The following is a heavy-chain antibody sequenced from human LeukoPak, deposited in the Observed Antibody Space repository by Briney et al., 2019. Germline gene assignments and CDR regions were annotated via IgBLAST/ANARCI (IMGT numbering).Heavy chain of an antibody. D-gene: IGHD3-10*01. CDR3: AREGGLKRSLRGVNKEISV. V-gene: IGHV4-39*07. J-gene: IGHJ4*02. Sequence: PSETLSLTCTVSGGSISSSSYYWSWIRQPPGKGLEWIGEINHSGSTNYNPSLKSRVTISVDTSKNQFSLKLSSVTAADTAVYYCAREGGLKRSLRGVNKEISVWGQGTLVTVSS. CDR1: GGSISSSSYY. CDR2: INHSGST.